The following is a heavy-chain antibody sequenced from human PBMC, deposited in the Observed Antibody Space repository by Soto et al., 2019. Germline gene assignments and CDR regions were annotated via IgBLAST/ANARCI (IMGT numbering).Heavy chain of an antibody. V-gene: IGHV4-59*01. CDR2: IYYSGST. CDR3: AGLNRDYFDY. CDR1: GGSISSYY. J-gene: IGHJ4*02. Sequence: SETLSLTCTVSGGSISSYYWSWIRQPPGKGLEWIGYIYYSGSTNYNPSLKSRVTISVDTSKNQFSLKLSSVTAADTAVYYCAGLNRDYFDYWGQGTLVTVSS.